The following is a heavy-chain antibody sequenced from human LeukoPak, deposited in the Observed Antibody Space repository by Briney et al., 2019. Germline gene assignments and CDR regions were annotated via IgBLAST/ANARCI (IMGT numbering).Heavy chain of an antibody. J-gene: IGHJ6*02. D-gene: IGHD2-15*01. CDR2: ISSSSSYI. CDR3: ARSSIVVAVAATQRPMDV. CDR1: GFTFSSYS. V-gene: IGHV3-21*01. Sequence: GGSLRLSCAASGFTFSSYSMTWVRQAPGKGLEWVSSISSSSSYIYYADSVKGRFTISRDNAKNSLYLQMNSLRAEDTAVYYCARSSIVVAVAATQRPMDVWGQGTTVTVSS.